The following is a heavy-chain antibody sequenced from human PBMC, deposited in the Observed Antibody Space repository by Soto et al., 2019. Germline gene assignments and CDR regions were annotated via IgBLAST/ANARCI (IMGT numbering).Heavy chain of an antibody. CDR1: GFTFSSYS. Sequence: EVQLVESGGGLVQPGGSLRLSCAASGFTFSSYSMNWVRQAPGKGLEWVSYISSSSSTIYYADSVKGRFTISRDNAKNSLYLQMNSLRAEDTAVYYCARETTVDYYYYYMDVWGKGTTVTVSS. J-gene: IGHJ6*03. CDR2: ISSSSSTI. CDR3: ARETTVDYYYYYMDV. V-gene: IGHV3-48*01. D-gene: IGHD4-17*01.